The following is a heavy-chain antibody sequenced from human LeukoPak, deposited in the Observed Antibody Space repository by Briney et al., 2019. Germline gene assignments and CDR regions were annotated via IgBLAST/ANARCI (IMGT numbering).Heavy chain of an antibody. CDR2: IYYSGST. J-gene: IGHJ6*03. CDR1: GGSISSSSYY. D-gene: IGHD3-10*01. V-gene: IGHV4-39*07. Sequence: SETLSLTCTVSGGSISSSSYYWGWIRQPPGKGLEWIGSIYYSGSTYYNPSLKSRVTMSLDTSKNQISLKLSSVTAADTAVYYCARGGYGSGWDYMDVWGKGTTVTVSS. CDR3: ARGGYGSGWDYMDV.